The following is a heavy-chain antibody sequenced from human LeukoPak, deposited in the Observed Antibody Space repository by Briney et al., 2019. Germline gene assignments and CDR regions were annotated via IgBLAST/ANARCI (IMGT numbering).Heavy chain of an antibody. J-gene: IGHJ6*03. Sequence: ASVKVSCKASGYTFTSYDINWVRQATGQGLEWMGWMNPNSGNTGYAQKFQGRVTITRNTSISTAYMELSSLRSEDTAVYYCARASYSSRGYYYYMDVWGKGTTVTVSS. CDR1: GYTFTSYD. V-gene: IGHV1-8*03. CDR3: ARASYSSRGYYYYMDV. CDR2: MNPNSGNT. D-gene: IGHD6-13*01.